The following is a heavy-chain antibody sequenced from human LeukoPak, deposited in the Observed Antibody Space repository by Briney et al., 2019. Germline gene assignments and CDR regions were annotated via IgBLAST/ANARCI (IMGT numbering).Heavy chain of an antibody. D-gene: IGHD1-26*01. CDR1: GFALSSYG. CDR3: AKARSGGSASAFEI. Sequence: GGSLRLSCAASGFALSSYGMNWVRQAPGKGLEWDSYISSSSTMYYADSVKGRFTISRDNAKNSLFLQMNSLRTEDMAFYYCAKARSGGSASAFEIRGQGTMVTVSS. V-gene: IGHV3-48*04. CDR2: ISSSSTM. J-gene: IGHJ3*02.